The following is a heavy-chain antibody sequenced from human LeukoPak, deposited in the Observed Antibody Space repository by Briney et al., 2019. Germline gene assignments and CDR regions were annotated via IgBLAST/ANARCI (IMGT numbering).Heavy chain of an antibody. J-gene: IGHJ4*02. D-gene: IGHD4-17*01. CDR3: ARESDYGDIFDY. V-gene: IGHV4-59*01. Sequence: SETLSLTCTVSGGSISSYYWSWIRQPPGKGLEWIGYIYYSGGTNYNPSLKSRVTISVDTSKNQFSLKLSSVTAADTAVYYCARESDYGDIFDYWGQGTLVTVSS. CDR2: IYYSGGT. CDR1: GGSISSYY.